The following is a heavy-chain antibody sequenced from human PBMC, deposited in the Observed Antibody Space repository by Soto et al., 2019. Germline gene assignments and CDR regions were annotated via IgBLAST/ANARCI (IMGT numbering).Heavy chain of an antibody. CDR2: IYYSGST. J-gene: IGHJ4*02. CDR1: GGSISSGPYS. CDR3: ARDSRAFDY. V-gene: IGHV4-30-4*08. Sequence: SETLSLTCTVSGGSISSGPYSWGWIRQPPGKGLEWIGYIYYSGSTYYNPSLKSRVTISVDTSKNQFSLKLSSVTAADTAVYYCARDSRAFDYWGQGTLVTVSS.